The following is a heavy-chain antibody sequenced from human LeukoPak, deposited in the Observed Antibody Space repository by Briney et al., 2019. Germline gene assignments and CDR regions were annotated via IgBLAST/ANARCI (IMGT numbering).Heavy chain of an antibody. Sequence: SETLSLTCTVSGGSISSYYWSWIRQPPGKGLEWIGYIYYSGSTNYNPSLKSRVTISVDTSKNQFSLKLSSVTAADTAVYYCARVPVIGVAATDWFDPWGQGTLVIVSS. J-gene: IGHJ5*02. V-gene: IGHV4-59*01. CDR2: IYYSGST. D-gene: IGHD2-15*01. CDR3: ARVPVIGVAATDWFDP. CDR1: GGSISSYY.